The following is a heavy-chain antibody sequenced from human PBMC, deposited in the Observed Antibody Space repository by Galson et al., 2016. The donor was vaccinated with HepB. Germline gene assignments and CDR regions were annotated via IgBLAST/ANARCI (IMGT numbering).Heavy chain of an antibody. CDR1: GFTFSSYA. V-gene: IGHV3-23*01. D-gene: IGHD1-14*01. CDR2: IGGSGGSI. Sequence: SLRLSCAASGFTFSSYAMTWVRQAPGKGLEWVSGIGGSGGSIHYAHSVKGRFTISRDNPKNTLYLQMNSLRAEDTAVYYCAKGPTGYYYYGMDVWGQGTTVTVSS. CDR3: AKGPTGYYYYGMDV. J-gene: IGHJ6*02.